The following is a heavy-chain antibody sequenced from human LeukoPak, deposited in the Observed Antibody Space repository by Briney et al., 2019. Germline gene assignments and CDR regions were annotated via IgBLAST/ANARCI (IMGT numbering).Heavy chain of an antibody. CDR1: GFTVSSNY. CDR3: ARGYSGYDSLDYYYYMDV. Sequence: SGGSLRLSCAASGFTVSSNYMSWVRQAPGKGLEWVSVIYSGGSTYYADSVKGRFTISRDNSKNTLYLQMNSLRAEDTAVYYCARGYSGYDSLDYYYYMDVWGKGTTVTVSS. J-gene: IGHJ6*03. CDR2: IYSGGST. V-gene: IGHV3-53*01. D-gene: IGHD5-12*01.